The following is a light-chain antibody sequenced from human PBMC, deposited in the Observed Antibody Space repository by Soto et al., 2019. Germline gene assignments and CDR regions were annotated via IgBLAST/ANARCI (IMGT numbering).Light chain of an antibody. V-gene: IGKV3-15*01. J-gene: IGKJ1*01. CDR3: QHYNDWPPTWT. CDR2: GAS. CDR1: RSVSSK. Sequence: EIVMTQSPATLSVSPGERATLSCRASRSVSSKLAWYQQKPGQAPRVLIHGASTRATGIPARFSGSGSGTEFTLTISSLQSEDFAVYYCQHYNDWPPTWTFGQGTKVDIK.